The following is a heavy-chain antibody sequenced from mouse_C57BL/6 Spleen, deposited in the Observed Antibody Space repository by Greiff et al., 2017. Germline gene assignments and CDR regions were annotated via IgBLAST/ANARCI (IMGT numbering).Heavy chain of an antibody. CDR2: ISSGSSTI. D-gene: IGHD2-2*01. CDR3: ARGEYGYLYYYAMDY. J-gene: IGHJ4*01. Sequence: EVQLVESGGGLVKPGGSLKLSCAASGFTFSDYGMHWVRQAPEKGLEWVAYISSGSSTIYYADTVKGRFTISRDNAKNTLFLQMTSLRSEDTAMYYCARGEYGYLYYYAMDYWGQGTSVTVSS. V-gene: IGHV5-17*01. CDR1: GFTFSDYG.